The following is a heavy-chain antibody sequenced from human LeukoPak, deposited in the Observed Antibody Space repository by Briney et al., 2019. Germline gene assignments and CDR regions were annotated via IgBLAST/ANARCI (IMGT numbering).Heavy chain of an antibody. V-gene: IGHV1-18*01. CDR3: ARDGAAADILGYYFDY. CDR1: GGTFSSYA. J-gene: IGHJ4*02. CDR2: ISAYNGNT. Sequence: ASVKVSCKASGGTFSSYAISWVRQAPGQGLEWMGWISAYNGNTNYAQKLQGRVTMTTDTSTSTAYMELRSLRSDDTAVYYCARDGAAADILGYYFDYWGQGTLVTVSS. D-gene: IGHD2-2*01.